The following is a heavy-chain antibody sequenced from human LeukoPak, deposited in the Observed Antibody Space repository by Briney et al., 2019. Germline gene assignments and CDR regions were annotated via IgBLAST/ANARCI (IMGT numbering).Heavy chain of an antibody. CDR3: AGDPWWGYFDY. D-gene: IGHD2-8*02. J-gene: IGHJ4*02. Sequence: SETLSLTCAVYGGSFSGYYWSWIRQPPGKGLEWIGEINHSGSTNYNPSLKSRVTISVDTSKNQFSLKLSSVTAADTAVYYCAGDPWWGYFDYWGQGTLVTGSS. V-gene: IGHV4-34*01. CDR1: GGSFSGYY. CDR2: INHSGST.